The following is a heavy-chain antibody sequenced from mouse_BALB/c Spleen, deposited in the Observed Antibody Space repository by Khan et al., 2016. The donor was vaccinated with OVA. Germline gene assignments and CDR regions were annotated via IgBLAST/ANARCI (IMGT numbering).Heavy chain of an antibody. V-gene: IGHV3-2*02. Sequence: EVQLQESGPGLVKPSQSLSLTCTVTGYSITSNYAWNWIRQFPGNKLEWMGYISYSGTTSYNPSLKSRISITRDTSKNQFFLQLNSVTTEDTATYYCARGKYYGDAMDYWGQGTSVTVSS. CDR2: ISYSGTT. CDR3: ARGKYYGDAMDY. J-gene: IGHJ4*01. D-gene: IGHD1-1*01. CDR1: GYSITSNYA.